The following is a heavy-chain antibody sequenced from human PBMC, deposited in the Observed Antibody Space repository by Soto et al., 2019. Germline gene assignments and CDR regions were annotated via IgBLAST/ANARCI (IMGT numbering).Heavy chain of an antibody. CDR2: IYPGDSDT. V-gene: IGHV5-51*01. CDR3: ARSIFGVVINPEAFDI. Sequence: PGESLKISCKGSGYSFTSYWIGWVRQMPGKGLEWMGIIYPGDSDTRYSPSFQGQVTISADKSISTAYLQWSSLKASDTAMYYCARSIFGVVINPEAFDIWGQGTMVTVS. J-gene: IGHJ3*02. D-gene: IGHD3-3*01. CDR1: GYSFTSYW.